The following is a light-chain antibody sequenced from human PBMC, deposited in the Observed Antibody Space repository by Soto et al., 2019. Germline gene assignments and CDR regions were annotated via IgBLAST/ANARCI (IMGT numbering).Light chain of an antibody. CDR2: DAS. CDR3: QQYNSYSPYT. V-gene: IGKV1-5*01. Sequence: DIQMTQSPSTLSASVGDRVTITCRASQSISSWLDWYQQKPGKAPKLLIYDASSLESGVPSRVSGSGSGTEFTLTISSLQPDDFATYYCQQYNSYSPYTFGQGTKLEIK. J-gene: IGKJ2*01. CDR1: QSISSW.